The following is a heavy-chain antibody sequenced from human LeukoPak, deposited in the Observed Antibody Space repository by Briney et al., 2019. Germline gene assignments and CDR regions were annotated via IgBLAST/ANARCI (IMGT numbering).Heavy chain of an antibody. CDR1: GYSFTSYW. V-gene: IGHV5-10-1*01. J-gene: IGHJ5*02. D-gene: IGHD5/OR15-5a*01. CDR2: IDPSGSYT. CDR3: ARRRTLRLDAFDP. Sequence: GESLKISCKGSGYSFTSYWISWVRQMPGKGLEWMGRIDPSGSYTNYSPSFQGHVTIPADKSISTAYLQWSSLKASDTAMYYCARRRTLRLDAFDPWGQGTLVTVSS.